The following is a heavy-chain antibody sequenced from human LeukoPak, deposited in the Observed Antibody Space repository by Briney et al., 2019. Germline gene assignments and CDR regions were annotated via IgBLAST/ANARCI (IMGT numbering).Heavy chain of an antibody. CDR1: GFTFDDYS. V-gene: IGHV3-9*01. Sequence: GRSLRLSCAASGFTFDDYSMHWVRQAPAKGLEWVSGISWNSGSIGYADSVEGRFTISRDNAKSSRYLQMNSLRAEDTVFFFKQKAAYDILTGSFDYWGQGTLVTVSS. D-gene: IGHD3-9*01. CDR3: QKAAYDILTGSFDY. J-gene: IGHJ4*02. CDR2: ISWNSGSI.